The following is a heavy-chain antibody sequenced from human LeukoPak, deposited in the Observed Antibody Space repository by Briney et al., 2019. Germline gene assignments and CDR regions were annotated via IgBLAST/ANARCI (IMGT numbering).Heavy chain of an antibody. Sequence: ASVKVSCKASGYTFTGYYMHWVRQAPGQGLEWMGWINPNSGGTNYAQKFQGRVTMTRDTSISTAYMELSRLRSDDTAVYYCARDRGYYYDSSDAFDIWGQGTMVTVSS. CDR1: GYTFTGYY. CDR3: ARDRGYYYDSSDAFDI. V-gene: IGHV1-2*02. CDR2: INPNSGGT. D-gene: IGHD3-22*01. J-gene: IGHJ3*02.